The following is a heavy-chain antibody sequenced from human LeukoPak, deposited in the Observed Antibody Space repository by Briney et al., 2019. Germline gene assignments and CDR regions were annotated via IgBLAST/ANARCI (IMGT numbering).Heavy chain of an antibody. D-gene: IGHD3-22*01. V-gene: IGHV4-59*01. J-gene: IGHJ4*02. CDR3: ARGRGDSRGTSFDS. CDR2: IYYTGST. CDR1: GDSISIYY. Sequence: PSETLSLTCTVSGDSISIYYWSWIGQPPGKGLEWIVHIYYTGSTTYNPSLKSRLTISIDTSKNQFSLNLISLTAADTAVYYCARGRGDSRGTSFDSWGQGTLVTVSS.